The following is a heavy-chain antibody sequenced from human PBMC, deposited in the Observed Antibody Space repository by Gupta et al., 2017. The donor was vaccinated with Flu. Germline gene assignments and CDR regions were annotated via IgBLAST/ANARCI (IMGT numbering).Heavy chain of an antibody. CDR1: GFTFRDYA. CDR2: IGYSDGA. D-gene: IGHD3-22*01. J-gene: IGHJ4*02. V-gene: IGHV3-23*01. Sequence: EVQLLESGGDLVQPGGSLRLSCAASGFTFRDYAMNWVRQAPGKGLGWVSVIGYSDGANFAESVKGRFTISRDKPRKTLYLQMNSLRADDTAVYYCAKAGSYYDDSAKRYPDNWGQGTLVTVSS. CDR3: AKAGSYYDDSAKRYPDN.